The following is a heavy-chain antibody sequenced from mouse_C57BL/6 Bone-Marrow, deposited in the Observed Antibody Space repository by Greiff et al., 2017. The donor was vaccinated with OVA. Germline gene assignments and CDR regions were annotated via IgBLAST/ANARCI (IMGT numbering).Heavy chain of an antibody. CDR3: ARHEGYYYGSSSHWYFDV. V-gene: IGHV1-62-2*01. J-gene: IGHJ1*03. D-gene: IGHD1-1*01. CDR2: FYPGSGSI. Sequence: QVQLKQSGAELVKPGASVKLSCKASGYTFTEYTIHWVKQRSGQGLEWIGWFYPGSGSIKYNEKFKDKATLTADKSSSTVYMELSRLTSEDSAVYFCARHEGYYYGSSSHWYFDVWGTGTTVTVSS. CDR1: GYTFTEYT.